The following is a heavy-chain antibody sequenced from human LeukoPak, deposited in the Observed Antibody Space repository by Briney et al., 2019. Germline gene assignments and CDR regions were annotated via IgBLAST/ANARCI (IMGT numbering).Heavy chain of an antibody. Sequence: GGSLRHSCAATGFTYSSYVMHWVRPAPGKGLEWVSAISGSGGSTYYADSVKGRFTISRDTSKNTLYLQMNSLRAEDTAVYYCAKDLLSGWYYFDYWGQGTLVTVSS. J-gene: IGHJ4*02. CDR2: ISGSGGST. V-gene: IGHV3-23*01. CDR3: AKDLLSGWYYFDY. CDR1: GFTYSSYV. D-gene: IGHD6-19*01.